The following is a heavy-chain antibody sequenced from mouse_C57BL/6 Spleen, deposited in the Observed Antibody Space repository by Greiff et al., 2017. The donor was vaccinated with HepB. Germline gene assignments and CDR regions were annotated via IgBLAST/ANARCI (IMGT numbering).Heavy chain of an antibody. CDR2: IDPSDSYT. D-gene: IGHD3-2*02. V-gene: IGHV1-69*01. J-gene: IGHJ2*01. CDR3: ARSRAAQAPLDY. CDR1: GYTFTSYW. Sequence: QVQLQQPGAELVMPGASVKLSCKASGYTFTSYWMHWVKQRPGQGLEWIGEIDPSDSYTNYNQKFKGKSTLTVDKSSSTAYMQLSSLTSEDSAVYYCARSRAAQAPLDYWGQGTTLTVSS.